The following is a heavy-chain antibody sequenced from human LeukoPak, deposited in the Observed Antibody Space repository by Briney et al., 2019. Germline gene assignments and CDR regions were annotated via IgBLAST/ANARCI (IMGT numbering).Heavy chain of an antibody. CDR1: GYTFTSYG. D-gene: IGHD5-18*01. Sequence: GASVKVSCKASGYTFTSYGISWVRQAPGQGLEWMGGIIPIFGTANYAQKFQGRVTITADESTSTAYMELSSLRSDDTAVYYCARLGTWIQLTNWFDPWGQGTLVTVSS. J-gene: IGHJ5*02. V-gene: IGHV1-69*13. CDR3: ARLGTWIQLTNWFDP. CDR2: IIPIFGTA.